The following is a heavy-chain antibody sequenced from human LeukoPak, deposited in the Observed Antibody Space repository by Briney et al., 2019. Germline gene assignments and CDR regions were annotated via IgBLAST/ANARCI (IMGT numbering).Heavy chain of an antibody. CDR3: ARDPSRGYNYGYGDY. V-gene: IGHV3-7*01. CDR1: GFTFRTYW. CDR2: IKQDRSEK. J-gene: IGHJ4*02. Sequence: GGSLRLSCAASGFTFRTYWMSWVRQAPGKGLEWVAHIKQDRSEKYYVDSVKGRFTIARDNAKNSLYLQMNSLRAEDTAVYYCARDPSRGYNYGYGDYWGQGTLVIVSS. D-gene: IGHD5-18*01.